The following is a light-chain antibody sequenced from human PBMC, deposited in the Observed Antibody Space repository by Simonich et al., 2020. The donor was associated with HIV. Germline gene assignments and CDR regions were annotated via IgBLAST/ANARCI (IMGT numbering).Light chain of an antibody. Sequence: SYVLTQPPSVSVAPGKTAAITCGGNSIGSQSVHWYQLKPGQAPVLVVYDDSARPSGFPERCSGSKSGSSASLTISRVEAGDEADYFCQVWDSDSHHCVFGSGTKVTVL. CDR3: QVWDSDSHHCV. CDR2: DDS. V-gene: IGLV3-21*03. CDR1: SIGSQS. J-gene: IGLJ1*01.